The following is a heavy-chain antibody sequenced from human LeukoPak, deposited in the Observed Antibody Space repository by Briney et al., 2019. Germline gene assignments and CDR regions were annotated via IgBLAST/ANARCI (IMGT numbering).Heavy chain of an antibody. J-gene: IGHJ4*02. D-gene: IGHD6-13*01. Sequence: GGSLRLSCAASGFTFSSYGMHWVRQAPGKGLEWEAVISYDGSNKYYADSVKGRFTISRDNSKNTLYLQMNSLRAEDTAVYYCAKEEGSSWFDYWGQGTLVTVSS. CDR2: ISYDGSNK. CDR3: AKEEGSSWFDY. V-gene: IGHV3-30*18. CDR1: GFTFSSYG.